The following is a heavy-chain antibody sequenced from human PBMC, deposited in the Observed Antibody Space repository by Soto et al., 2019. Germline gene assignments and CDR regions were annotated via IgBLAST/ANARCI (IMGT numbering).Heavy chain of an antibody. J-gene: IGHJ4*02. CDR3: ASDWLGKYFDY. CDR2: ISYDVSNK. D-gene: IGHD3-10*01. CDR1: GFSFSSFG. Sequence: QVQLVESGGGAVQPGTSLRLSCAASGFSFSSFGMHWVRQAPGKGLEWVAVISYDVSNKDYVDSVKGRFTISRDNSKNMLYLQMNSLRAEDTAVYYCASDWLGKYFDYWGQGTLVTVSS. V-gene: IGHV3-33*01.